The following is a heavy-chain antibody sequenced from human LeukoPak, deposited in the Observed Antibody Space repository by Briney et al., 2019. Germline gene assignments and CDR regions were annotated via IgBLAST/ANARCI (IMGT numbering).Heavy chain of an antibody. Sequence: PSETLSLTCTVSGGSITSYYWIWIRQPPGKGLEWIGYIYYTGSTEYHPSLKSRVTISLDTSKNQFSLKLTSVTAADTAVYYCARVYQSAEYYFDYWGQGNLVSVSS. CDR2: IYYTGST. J-gene: IGHJ4*02. V-gene: IGHV4-59*01. CDR1: GGSITSYY. D-gene: IGHD2-2*01. CDR3: ARVYQSAEYYFDY.